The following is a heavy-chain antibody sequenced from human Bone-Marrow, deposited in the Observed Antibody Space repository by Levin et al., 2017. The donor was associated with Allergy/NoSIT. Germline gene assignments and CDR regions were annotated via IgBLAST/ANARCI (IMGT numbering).Heavy chain of an antibody. CDR1: GGSLSSSYYY. CDR3: ARFWAITRVYYFDF. Sequence: SQTLSLTCTVSGGSLSSSYYYWGWIRQPPGKGLEWIGNSYYNGRTYYNPSLRSRVSISIDTSKSHFSLKVSSVTAGDTAVYYCARFWAITRVYYFDFWGPGTLVTVSS. CDR2: SYYNGRT. J-gene: IGHJ4*02. V-gene: IGHV4-39*07. D-gene: IGHD1-20*01.